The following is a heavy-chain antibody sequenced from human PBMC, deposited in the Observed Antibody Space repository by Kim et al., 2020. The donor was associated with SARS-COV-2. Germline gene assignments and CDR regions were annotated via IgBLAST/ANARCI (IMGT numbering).Heavy chain of an antibody. J-gene: IGHJ4*02. CDR2: ISSSSSTI. CDR3: AREGALDDYGDYALGY. V-gene: IGHV3-48*02. CDR1: GFTFSSYS. D-gene: IGHD4-17*01. Sequence: GGSLRLSCAASGFTFSSYSMNWVRQAPGKGLEWVSYISSSSSTIYYADSVKGRFTISRDNAKNSLYLQMNSLRDEDTAVYYCAREGALDDYGDYALGYWGQGTLVTVSS.